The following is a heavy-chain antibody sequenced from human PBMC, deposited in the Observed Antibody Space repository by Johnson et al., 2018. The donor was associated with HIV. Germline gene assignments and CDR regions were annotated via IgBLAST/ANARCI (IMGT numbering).Heavy chain of an antibody. V-gene: IGHV3-23*04. Sequence: MLLVESGGGLVQPGGSLRLSCAASGFTFSSYAMSWVRQAPGKGLEWVSAISGSGGSTYYADSVKGRLTISRDNAKNSLYLQMNSLRAEDTAVYFCARAINDAFDIWGQGTMVTVSP. CDR1: GFTFSSYA. J-gene: IGHJ3*02. CDR3: ARAINDAFDI. CDR2: ISGSGGST.